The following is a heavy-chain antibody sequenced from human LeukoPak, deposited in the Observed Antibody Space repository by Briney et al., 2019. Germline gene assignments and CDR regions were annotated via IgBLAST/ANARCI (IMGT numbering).Heavy chain of an antibody. Sequence: ASVKVSCKASGYTFTGYYMHWVRQAPGQGLEWMGWINPNSGGTNYAQKFQGRVTMTRDTSISTAYMELSRLRSDDTAVYHCARGKGGTHAFDIWGQGTMVTVSS. CDR1: GYTFTGYY. CDR2: INPNSGGT. D-gene: IGHD1-26*01. J-gene: IGHJ3*02. CDR3: ARGKGGTHAFDI. V-gene: IGHV1-2*02.